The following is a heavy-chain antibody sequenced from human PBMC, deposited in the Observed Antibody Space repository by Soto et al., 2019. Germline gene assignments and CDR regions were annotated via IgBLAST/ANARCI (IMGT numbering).Heavy chain of an antibody. Sequence: PGGSLRLSGAVSGFTFSAYTMNWVRQAPGKGLEWVSSISGSGSETHYSDSVKGRFTISRDTAKNSLYLQMDSLRAEDTAIYYCARDFVTVVTTTPAPSFQHWGQGTLVTVSS. CDR2: ISGSGSET. D-gene: IGHD2-15*01. V-gene: IGHV3-21*01. CDR3: ARDFVTVVTTTPAPSFQH. J-gene: IGHJ1*01. CDR1: GFTFSAYT.